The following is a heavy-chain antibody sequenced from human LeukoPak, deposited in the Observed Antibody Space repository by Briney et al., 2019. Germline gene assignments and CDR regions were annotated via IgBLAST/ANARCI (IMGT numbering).Heavy chain of an antibody. Sequence: ASVSVSCKASGYTFTSYGNSWVRQAPPQGHEWMGWISVYYGKTNYAQKPQGRVTMTTDTSTSTAYMELRSLRPDDTAVYYCARVGRQISSYVFGYYYYYYMDVWGKGTTVTVSS. CDR2: ISVYYGKT. CDR1: GYTFTSYG. V-gene: IGHV1-18*01. J-gene: IGHJ6*03. CDR3: ARVGRQISSYVFGYYYYYYMDV. D-gene: IGHD4-11*01.